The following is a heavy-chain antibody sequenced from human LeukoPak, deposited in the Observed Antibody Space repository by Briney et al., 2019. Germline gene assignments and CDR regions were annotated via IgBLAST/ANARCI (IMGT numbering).Heavy chain of an antibody. CDR1: GFTFSSYA. Sequence: GGSLRLSCAASGFTFSSYAMSWVRQAPGKGLEWVSAISSNGGSTYYANSVKGRFTISRDNSKNTLYLQMGSLRAEDMAVYYCAREGSSGYVDYWGQGTLVTVSS. J-gene: IGHJ4*02. V-gene: IGHV3-64*01. CDR2: ISSNGGST. D-gene: IGHD3-22*01. CDR3: AREGSSGYVDY.